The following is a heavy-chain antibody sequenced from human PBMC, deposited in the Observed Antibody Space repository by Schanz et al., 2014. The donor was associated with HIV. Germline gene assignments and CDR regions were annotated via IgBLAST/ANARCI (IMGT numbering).Heavy chain of an antibody. CDR3: ARDGGEV. J-gene: IGHJ6*02. D-gene: IGHD3-16*01. CDR2: IKLDGSEK. CDR1: GFSFSNFW. Sequence: EVRLVESGGGLVQSGGSLRLSCAASGFSFSNFWVTWVRQAPGKGLEWLANIKLDGSEKYYVDSVKGRFTISRDNAKNTLYLQMNSLRAEDTAVYYCARDGGEVWGQGTTVTVSS. V-gene: IGHV3-7*01.